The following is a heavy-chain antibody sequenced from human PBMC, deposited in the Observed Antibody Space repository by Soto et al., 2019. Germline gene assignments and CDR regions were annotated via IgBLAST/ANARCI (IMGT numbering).Heavy chain of an antibody. CDR1: GFTFNSYW. Sequence: EVHLVESGGGLVQPGGSLRLSCAASGFTFNSYWMHWVRQAPGKGLVWVSRINGDGSTTTYADSVKGRFTISRDNAKNTLYLQMNSLRAEDTAVYYCARAYGDYSWFDPWGQGTLVTVSS. CDR3: ARAYGDYSWFDP. CDR2: INGDGSTT. V-gene: IGHV3-74*01. J-gene: IGHJ5*02. D-gene: IGHD4-17*01.